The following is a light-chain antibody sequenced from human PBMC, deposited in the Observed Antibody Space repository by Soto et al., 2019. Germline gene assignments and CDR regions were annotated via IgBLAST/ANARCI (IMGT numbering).Light chain of an antibody. J-gene: IGKJ4*01. V-gene: IGKV4-1*01. CDR2: WAS. CDR1: QSLLFSSNKKNY. CDR3: QQFYSSPLT. Sequence: DRVMTQSPASLAVSLGERATINCKSSQSLLFSSNKKNYLAWYQQRPGQPPKLLIYWASSRESGVPDRFTGSGSGTDFTLSISSLQAEDVAVYYCQQFYSSPLTFGGGTKVDIK.